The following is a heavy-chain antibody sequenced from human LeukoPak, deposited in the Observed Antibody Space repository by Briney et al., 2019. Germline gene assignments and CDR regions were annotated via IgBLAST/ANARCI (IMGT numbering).Heavy chain of an antibody. Sequence: GRSLRLSCAASGFTFSSYGMHWVRQAPGKGLEWVAFIWYDGSNKDYADSVKGRFTISRDNSKNTVYLQMNSLRAEDTAVYYCARDLIVVVPAVPGYWGQGTLVTVSS. CDR3: ARDLIVVVPAVPGY. CDR1: GFTFSSYG. CDR2: IWYDGSNK. V-gene: IGHV3-33*01. D-gene: IGHD2-2*01. J-gene: IGHJ4*02.